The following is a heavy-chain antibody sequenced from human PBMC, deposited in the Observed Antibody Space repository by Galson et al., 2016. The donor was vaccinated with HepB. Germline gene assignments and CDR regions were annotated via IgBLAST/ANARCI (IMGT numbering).Heavy chain of an antibody. V-gene: IGHV3-20*01. Sequence: SLRLSCAASGFTFDDHGLSWVRQVPGKGLEWVSGINWNGGRTGYADSVKGRFTIARDNAKNSLYLQMNSLRAEDTALYHCARGPFLYSSSWYYFDYWGQGTLVTVSS. D-gene: IGHD6-13*01. CDR3: ARGPFLYSSSWYYFDY. J-gene: IGHJ4*02. CDR1: GFTFDDHG. CDR2: INWNGGRT.